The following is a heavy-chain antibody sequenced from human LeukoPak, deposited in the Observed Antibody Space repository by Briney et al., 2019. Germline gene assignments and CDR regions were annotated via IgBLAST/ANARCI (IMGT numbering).Heavy chain of an antibody. V-gene: IGHV1-18*01. Sequence: ASVKVSCKASGYTFTSYGISWVRPPPGQGLEWMGWISAYNGNTNYAQKLQGRVTMTTDTSTSTAYMELRRLRSDDTAVYYCARDTPVPRVDDFWCDYYPTFYPWGQAALVTV. CDR1: GYTFTSYG. CDR3: ARDTPVPRVDDFWCDYYPTFYP. CDR2: ISAYNGNT. D-gene: IGHD3-3*01. J-gene: IGHJ5*02.